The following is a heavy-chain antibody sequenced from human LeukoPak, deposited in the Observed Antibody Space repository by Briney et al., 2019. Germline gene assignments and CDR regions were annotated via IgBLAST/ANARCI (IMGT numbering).Heavy chain of an antibody. D-gene: IGHD2-2*01. CDR1: GFNFNHYA. CDR3: ARDLADCSSTSCYFSDLDY. Sequence: PGGSLRLSCAASGFNFNHYAMHWVRQAPGKGLEWVAVISYDGSNKYYADSVKGRFTISRDNSKNTLYLQMNSLRAEDTAVYYCARDLADCSSTSCYFSDLDYWGQGTLVTVSS. V-gene: IGHV3-30-3*01. CDR2: ISYDGSNK. J-gene: IGHJ4*02.